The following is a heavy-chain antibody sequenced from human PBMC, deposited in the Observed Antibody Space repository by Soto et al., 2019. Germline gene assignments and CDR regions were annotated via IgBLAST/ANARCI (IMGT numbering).Heavy chain of an antibody. Sequence: PGGSLRLSCAASGFTFSSYGMHWVRQAPGKGLEWVAVIWYDGSNKYYADSVKGRFTISRDNSKNTLYLQMNSLRAEDTAVYYCARDSWHYDFWSGYFRGPEPYYYYYMDVWGKGTTVTVSS. J-gene: IGHJ6*03. D-gene: IGHD3-3*01. V-gene: IGHV3-33*01. CDR3: ARDSWHYDFWSGYFRGPEPYYYYYMDV. CDR1: GFTFSSYG. CDR2: IWYDGSNK.